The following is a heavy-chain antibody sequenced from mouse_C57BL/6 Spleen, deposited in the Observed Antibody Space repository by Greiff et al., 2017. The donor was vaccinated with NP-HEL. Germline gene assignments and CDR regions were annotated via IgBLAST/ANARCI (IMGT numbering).Heavy chain of an antibody. J-gene: IGHJ4*01. CDR3: ARSYGSSPLAMDY. CDR1: GYAFTNYL. Sequence: VQLQQSGAELVRPGTSVKVSCKASGYAFTNYLIEWVKQRPGQGLEWIGVINPGSGGTNYNEKFKGKATLTADISSSTAYMQLSSLTSEDSAVYFCARSYGSSPLAMDYWGQGTSVTVSS. V-gene: IGHV1-54*01. CDR2: INPGSGGT. D-gene: IGHD1-1*01.